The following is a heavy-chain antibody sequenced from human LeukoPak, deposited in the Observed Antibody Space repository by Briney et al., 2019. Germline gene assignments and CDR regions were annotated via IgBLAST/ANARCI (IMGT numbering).Heavy chain of an antibody. CDR1: GFTFSSYG. J-gene: IGHJ4*02. D-gene: IGHD6-19*01. V-gene: IGHV3-30*18. CDR3: AKGNPGIAVAGAYDY. CDR2: ISYDGSNK. Sequence: GGSLRLSCAASGFTFSSYGVHWVRQAPGKGLEWVAVISYDGSNKYYADSVKGRFTISRDNSKNTLYLQMNSLRAEGTAVYYCAKGNPGIAVAGAYDYWGQGTLVTVSS.